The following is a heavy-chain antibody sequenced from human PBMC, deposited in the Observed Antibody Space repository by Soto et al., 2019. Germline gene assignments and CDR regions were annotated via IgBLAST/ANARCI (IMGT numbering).Heavy chain of an antibody. J-gene: IGHJ5*02. Sequence: PGESLKISCKGSGYSFTSYWIGWVRQMPGKGLEWMGIIYPGDSDTRYSPSFQGQVTISADKSISTAYLQWSSLKASDTAMYYCARLGDEYSYAFFGSPWFDPWGQGTLVTVSS. D-gene: IGHD5-18*01. CDR3: ARLGDEYSYAFFGSPWFDP. V-gene: IGHV5-51*01. CDR1: GYSFTSYW. CDR2: IYPGDSDT.